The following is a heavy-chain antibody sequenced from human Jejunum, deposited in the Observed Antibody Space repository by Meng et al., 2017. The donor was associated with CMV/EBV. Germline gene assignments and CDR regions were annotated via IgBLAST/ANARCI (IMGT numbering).Heavy chain of an antibody. J-gene: IGHJ4*02. D-gene: IGHD3-16*02. V-gene: IGHV2-70D*14. CDR2: IDWDDEK. CDR3: VGNRGRSDLNY. CDR1: GFSLTTTGMR. Sequence: FSGFSLTTTGMRVSWIRQSPGKALEWLARIDWDDEKFYRTSLKTRLTISTDTSKNQVVLTMTNMDPVDTATYYCVGNRGRSDLNYWGQGTLGTVSS.